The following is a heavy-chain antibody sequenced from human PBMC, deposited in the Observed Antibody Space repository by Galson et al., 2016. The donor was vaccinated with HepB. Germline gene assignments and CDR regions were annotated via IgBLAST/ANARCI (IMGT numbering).Heavy chain of an antibody. CDR2: MSGSGAIR. V-gene: IGHV3-23*01. Sequence: SLRLSCAMSGFTFTSHAMSWVRQAPGKGLEWVSAMSGSGAIRYYTDSVKGRFTISRDTSQNTLYLQMNSLRAEDTAVYYCAKDRGGILTGYYEPYFNYWGQGTLVTVSS. J-gene: IGHJ4*02. CDR1: GFTFTSHA. D-gene: IGHD3-9*01. CDR3: AKDRGGILTGYYEPYFNY.